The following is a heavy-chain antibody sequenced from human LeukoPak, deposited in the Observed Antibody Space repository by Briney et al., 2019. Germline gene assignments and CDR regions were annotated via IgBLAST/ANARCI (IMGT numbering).Heavy chain of an antibody. J-gene: IGHJ2*01. CDR3: AREYSSGWVEDWYFDL. V-gene: IGHV3-74*01. D-gene: IGHD6-19*01. CDR1: GFTFSSYW. Sequence: PGGSLRLSCAASGFTFSSYWMHWVRHAPGKGLVWVSRINSDGSSTSYADSVKGRFTISRDNAKNTLYLQMNSLRAEDTAVYYCAREYSSGWVEDWYFDLWGRGTLVTVSS. CDR2: INSDGSST.